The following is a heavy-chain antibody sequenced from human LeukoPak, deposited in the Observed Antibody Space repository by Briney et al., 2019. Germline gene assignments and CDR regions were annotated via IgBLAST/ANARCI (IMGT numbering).Heavy chain of an antibody. CDR1: GGSISSYY. J-gene: IGHJ4*02. CDR2: IFYNGST. CDR3: ARRPNWVPVFDY. Sequence: PSETLSLTCTVSGGSISSYYWGWIRQPPGKGLEWIGYIFYNGSTNYNPSLKSRVTISIDTSKNQFSLNLSSVTAADTAVYYCARRPNWVPVFDYGGQGTLVTVSS. V-gene: IGHV4-59*01. D-gene: IGHD7-27*01.